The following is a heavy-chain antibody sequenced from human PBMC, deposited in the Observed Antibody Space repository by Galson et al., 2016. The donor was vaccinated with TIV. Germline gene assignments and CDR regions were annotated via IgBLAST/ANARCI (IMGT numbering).Heavy chain of an antibody. D-gene: IGHD5-18*01. Sequence: ETLSLTCTVSGASISRYAWNWIRQTPGKGLEWIGYIDYSGSINYNPPLKSRVTISVDKPKNQFSLRVKSVTAEDTAVYYCARDPRGFTYGYGRYYDFWGRGILVTVSP. J-gene: IGHJ2*01. CDR2: IDYSGSI. V-gene: IGHV4-59*01. CDR1: GASISRYA. CDR3: ARDPRGFTYGYGRYYDF.